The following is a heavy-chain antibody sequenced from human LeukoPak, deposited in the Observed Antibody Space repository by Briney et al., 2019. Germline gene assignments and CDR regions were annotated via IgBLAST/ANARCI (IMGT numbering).Heavy chain of an antibody. CDR3: ARNRFAAATFGPYFDS. Sequence: PSETLSLTCNISGGSISGYYWSWIRQPPGKKLEWIAYIHYTGSTNYDPSLKSRVTISLDTSRDQFSLKLTSVTAADTAAYFCARNRFAAATFGPYFDSWGQGILVTVSS. J-gene: IGHJ4*02. V-gene: IGHV4-59*08. CDR2: IHYTGST. D-gene: IGHD6-13*01. CDR1: GGSISGYY.